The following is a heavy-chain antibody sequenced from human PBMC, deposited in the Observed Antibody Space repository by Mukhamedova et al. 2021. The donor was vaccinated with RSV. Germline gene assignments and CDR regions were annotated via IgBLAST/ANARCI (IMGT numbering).Heavy chain of an antibody. CDR3: ASEHGSPYWGYYGMEV. V-gene: IGHV4-34*01. Sequence: EYMGEINHSGSTNYNPSLKSRVTISVDTSKNQFSLKLSSVTAADTAVYYCASEHGSPYWGYYGMEVWGQGTTVTVS. D-gene: IGHD3-10*01. CDR2: INHSGST. J-gene: IGHJ6*02.